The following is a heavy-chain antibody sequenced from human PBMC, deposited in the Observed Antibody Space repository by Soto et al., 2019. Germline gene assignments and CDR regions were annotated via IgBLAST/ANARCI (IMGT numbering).Heavy chain of an antibody. CDR3: ARDVLTGTYYYFDY. D-gene: IGHD1-7*01. CDR2: INHSGST. CDR1: GGSFSGYY. V-gene: IGHV4-34*01. J-gene: IGHJ4*02. Sequence: SETLSLTCAVYGGSFSGYYWSWIRQPPGKGLEWIGEINHSGSTNYNPSLKSRVTISVDTSKNQFSLKLSSVTAADTAVYYCARDVLTGTYYYFDYWGQGTLVTVSS.